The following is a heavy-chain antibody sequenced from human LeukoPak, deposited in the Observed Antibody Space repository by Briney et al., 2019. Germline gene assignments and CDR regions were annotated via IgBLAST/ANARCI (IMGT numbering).Heavy chain of an antibody. CDR1: GFSFSSYE. D-gene: IGHD6-19*01. CDR3: VRESRSDWYVGYFDY. J-gene: IGHJ4*02. CDR2: ITSSDATK. Sequence: GGSLRLSCAASGFSFSSYEMNWVRQAPGKGLEWISYITSSDATKYSADSVKGRFTISRDNAKNSLYLQMTSLRVEDTAFYYCVRESRSDWYVGYFDYWGRGTLVTVSS. V-gene: IGHV3-48*03.